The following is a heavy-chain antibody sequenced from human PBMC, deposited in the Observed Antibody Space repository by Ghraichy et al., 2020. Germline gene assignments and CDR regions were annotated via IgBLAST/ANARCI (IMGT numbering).Heavy chain of an antibody. CDR1: GFTFSSYA. CDR2: ISGSGGST. Sequence: GGSLRLSCAASGFTFSSYAMSWVRQAPGKGLEWVSAISGSGGSTYYADSVKGRFTISRDNSKNTLYLQMNSLRAEDTAVYYCAKDGGYYDFWSGYPLWPWGNWFDSWGQGTLVTVSS. D-gene: IGHD3-3*01. J-gene: IGHJ5*01. CDR3: AKDGGYYDFWSGYPLWPWGNWFDS. V-gene: IGHV3-23*01.